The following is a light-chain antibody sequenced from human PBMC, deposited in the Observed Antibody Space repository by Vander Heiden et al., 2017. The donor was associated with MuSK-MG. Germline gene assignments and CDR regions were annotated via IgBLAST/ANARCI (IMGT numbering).Light chain of an antibody. Sequence: DIQMTQSPSSLSAPLADRVTITCRASQGNSNYLAWYQQKPGKVPKLLIYAASTLQSGVPSRFSGSGSGTDFTLTISSLHPEDVATYYCQKYNSTPFTFGRGTKVDIK. CDR3: QKYNSTPFT. CDR1: QGNSNY. J-gene: IGKJ3*01. V-gene: IGKV1-27*01. CDR2: AAS.